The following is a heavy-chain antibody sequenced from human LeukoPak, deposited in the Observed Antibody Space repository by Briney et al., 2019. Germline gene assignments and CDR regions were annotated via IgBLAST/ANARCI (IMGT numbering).Heavy chain of an antibody. J-gene: IGHJ4*02. D-gene: IGHD4-23*01. CDR2: ISYDGSNK. V-gene: IGHV3-30*18. CDR1: GFTFSSYG. CDR3: AKTPFYGGNSGYYFDY. Sequence: GRSLRLSCAASGFTFSSYGMHWVRQAPGKGLEWVAVISYDGSNKYYVDSVKGRFTISRDNSKNALYLQMNSLRAEDTAVYYCAKTPFYGGNSGYYFDYWGQGTLVTVSS.